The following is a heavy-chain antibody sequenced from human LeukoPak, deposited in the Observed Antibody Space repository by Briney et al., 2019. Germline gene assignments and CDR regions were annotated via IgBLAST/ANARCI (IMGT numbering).Heavy chain of an antibody. CDR3: ASTGTTDDAFDI. J-gene: IGHJ3*02. CDR1: GFTLSSYW. V-gene: IGHV3-74*01. CDR2: INSDGSST. D-gene: IGHD1-1*01. Sequence: GGSLGLSCAASGFTLSSYWMHWVRQAPGKGLVWVSRINSDGSSTSYADSVKGRFTISRDNAKNTLYLQMNSLRAEDTAVYYCASTGTTDDAFDIWGQGTMVTVSS.